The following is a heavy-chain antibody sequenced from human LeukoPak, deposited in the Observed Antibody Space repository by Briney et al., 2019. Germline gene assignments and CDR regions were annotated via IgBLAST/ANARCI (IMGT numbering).Heavy chain of an antibody. CDR1: GFTFSSYW. V-gene: IGHV3-74*01. CDR2: INSDGSST. Sequence: PGGSLRLSCAASGFTFSSYWMHWVRQAPGKGLVWVSRINSDGSSTSYADSVKGRFTISRDNAKNSLYLQMNRLRAEDTAVYYCAELGITMIGGVWGKGTTVTISS. J-gene: IGHJ6*04. D-gene: IGHD3-10*02. CDR3: AELGITMIGGV.